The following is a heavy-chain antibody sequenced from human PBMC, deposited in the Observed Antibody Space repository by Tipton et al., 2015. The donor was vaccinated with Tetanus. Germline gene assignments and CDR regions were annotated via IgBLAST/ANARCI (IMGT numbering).Heavy chain of an antibody. D-gene: IGHD1-1*01. J-gene: IGHJ4*02. CDR2: VHHSGRT. Sequence: LRLSCTVPGGSVRSGDYDWNWIRQPPGKGLEWIGYVHHSGRTNKSPSLKSRVTLSIDKSKNQFSLRLTSVTAAGTAVYYCARANNDYPKKGPFDYWGQGARVAVS. CDR3: ARANNDYPKKGPFDY. V-gene: IGHV4-61*08. CDR1: GGSVRSGDYD.